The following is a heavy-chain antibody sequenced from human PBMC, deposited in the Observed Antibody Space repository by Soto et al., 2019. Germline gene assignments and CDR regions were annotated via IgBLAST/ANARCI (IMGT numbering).Heavy chain of an antibody. D-gene: IGHD5-12*01. Sequence: QVQLQESGPGLVKSSETLSLTCTVSGGSVNSEHYYWNWIRQPPGKGLEWISYFYYTGSTNYNPSLESRLTMSVDMSKNHFSLKLSSVTAADTAVYYCAGGTDGKKVAYWGQGTLVTVSS. CDR2: FYYTGST. CDR3: AGGTDGKKVAY. V-gene: IGHV4-61*03. J-gene: IGHJ4*02. CDR1: GGSVNSEHYY.